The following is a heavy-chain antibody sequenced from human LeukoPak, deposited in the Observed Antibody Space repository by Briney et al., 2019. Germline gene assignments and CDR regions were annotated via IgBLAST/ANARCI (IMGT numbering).Heavy chain of an antibody. D-gene: IGHD6-13*01. J-gene: IGHJ4*02. CDR1: GFTFSSYG. CDR2: ISGSGGNT. V-gene: IGHV3-23*01. Sequence: GGSLRLSCAASGFTFSSYGMSWVRQAPGKGPEWVSVISGSGGNTYYADSVKGRFTISRDNSKNTLYLQMNSLRAEDTAVYYCAKLSSSWPEYYFDYWGQGTLVTVSS. CDR3: AKLSSSWPEYYFDY.